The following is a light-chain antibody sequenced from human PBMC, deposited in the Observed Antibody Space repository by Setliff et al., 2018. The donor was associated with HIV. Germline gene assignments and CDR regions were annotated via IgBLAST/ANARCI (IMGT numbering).Light chain of an antibody. V-gene: IGLV2-23*03. CDR3: CSYVSSSTFPVL. J-gene: IGLJ2*01. CDR1: NSDVGSYNL. Sequence: QSVLTQPASVSGSPGQSITISCTGTNSDVGSYNLVSWYQQPPGKAPKLMIYEGSKRPSGVSNRFSASKSGKTASLIISGLQSEDEGDYYCCSYVSSSTFPVLFGGGTKVTVL. CDR2: EGS.